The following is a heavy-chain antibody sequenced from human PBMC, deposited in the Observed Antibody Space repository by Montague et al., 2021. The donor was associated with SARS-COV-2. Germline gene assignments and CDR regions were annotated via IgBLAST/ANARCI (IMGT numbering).Heavy chain of an antibody. CDR2: IYYSEST. CDR1: GGSIRTSSYY. D-gene: IGHD4-17*01. CDR3: AMRGGALDAFDI. V-gene: IGHV4-39*01. J-gene: IGHJ3*02. Sequence: SETLSLTCTVSGGSIRTSSYYWGWIRQPPGEGLDWIGSIYYSESTYYNPSLKSRVTISVDTSKNQFSLKLSSVTAADTAVYYCAMRGGALDAFDIWGQGTMVIVSS.